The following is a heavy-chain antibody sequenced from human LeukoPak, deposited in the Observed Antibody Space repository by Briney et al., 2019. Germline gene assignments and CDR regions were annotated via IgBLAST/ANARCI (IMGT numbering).Heavy chain of an antibody. V-gene: IGHV3-23*01. CDR1: GFAFSSYA. D-gene: IGHD2-21*02. J-gene: IGHJ4*02. CDR2: ISGSGDNA. Sequence: GGSLRLSCAASGFAFSSYAMSWVRQAPGKGLEWVSAISGSGDNANYADSVKGRFTISRDNSKNTLYLQMNSLRAEDTALYYCVREYCGGDCYTDFWGQGTLVTVSS. CDR3: VREYCGGDCYTDF.